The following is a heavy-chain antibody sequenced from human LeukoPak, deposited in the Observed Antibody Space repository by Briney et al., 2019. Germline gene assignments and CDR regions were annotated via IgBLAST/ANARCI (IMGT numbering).Heavy chain of an antibody. V-gene: IGHV4-4*07. J-gene: IGHJ6*03. CDR2: IYTSGST. CDR1: GSSIISYC. Sequence: SETLSFTCSVSGSSIISYCWSWIRQPAGKGLEWIGRIYTSGSTNYNLSLKSRVTMSVDTSKNQFSLNLSSVTAPATAVYYCAREMGTTIGLYYYYYMDVWGKGTAVTVSS. CDR3: AREMGTTIGLYYYYYMDV. D-gene: IGHD1-14*01.